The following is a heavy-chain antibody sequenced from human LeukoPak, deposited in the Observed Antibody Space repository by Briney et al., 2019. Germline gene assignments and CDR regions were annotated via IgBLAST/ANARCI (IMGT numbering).Heavy chain of an antibody. D-gene: IGHD3-3*01. Sequence: ASVKVSCKASGYTFIGYYMHWVRQATGQGLERMGWINPNSGGTNYAQKFQGRVTMTRDTSISTAYMELSSLRSDDTAVYYCARAPVGGPLRFFDYWGQGTLVTVSS. V-gene: IGHV1-2*02. CDR2: INPNSGGT. CDR1: GYTFIGYY. J-gene: IGHJ4*02. CDR3: ARAPVGGPLRFFDY.